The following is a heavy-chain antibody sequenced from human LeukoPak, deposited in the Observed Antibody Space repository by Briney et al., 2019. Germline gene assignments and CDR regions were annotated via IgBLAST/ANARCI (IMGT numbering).Heavy chain of an antibody. CDR3: ARGDYYDSSGYGPN. CDR2: IYYSGST. CDR1: GGSISSSSYY. V-gene: IGHV4-39*01. D-gene: IGHD3-22*01. Sequence: SETLSLTCTVSGGSISSSSYYWGWIRQPPGKGLEWIGSIYYSGSTYYNPSLKSRVTISVDTSKNQFSLKLSSVTAADTAVYYCARGDYYDSSGYGPNWGQGTLVTVSS. J-gene: IGHJ4*02.